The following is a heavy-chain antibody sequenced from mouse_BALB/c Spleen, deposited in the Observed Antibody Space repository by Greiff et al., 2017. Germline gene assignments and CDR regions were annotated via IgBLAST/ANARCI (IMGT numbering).Heavy chain of an antibody. CDR2: INSNGGST. CDR3: ARQTGTEAMDY. CDR1: GFTFSSYY. D-gene: IGHD4-1*01. V-gene: IGHV5-6-2*01. Sequence: EVKLVESGGGLVKLGGSLKLSCAASGFTFSSYYMSWVRQTPEKRLELVAAINSNGGSTYYPDTVKGRFTISRDNAKNTLYLQMSSLKSEDTALYYCARQTGTEAMDYWGQGTSVTVSS. J-gene: IGHJ4*01.